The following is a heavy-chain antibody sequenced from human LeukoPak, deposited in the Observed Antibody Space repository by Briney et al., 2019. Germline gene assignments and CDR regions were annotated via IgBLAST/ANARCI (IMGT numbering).Heavy chain of an antibody. Sequence: GGSLRLSCAASGFTFTNAWMNWVRQAPGKGLEWVGRIKSKAEGETIDYAAPVEGRFTFSRDDSKNMLYLQMNSLKSEDTAVYYCSTLTSRGLSDSWGQGTLVTVSS. CDR2: IKSKAEGETI. CDR3: STLTSRGLSDS. D-gene: IGHD1-20*01. J-gene: IGHJ4*02. V-gene: IGHV3-15*07. CDR1: GFTFTNAW.